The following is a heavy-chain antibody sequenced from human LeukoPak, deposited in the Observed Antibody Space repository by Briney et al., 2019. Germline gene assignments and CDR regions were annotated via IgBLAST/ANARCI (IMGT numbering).Heavy chain of an antibody. CDR3: ARDFLHGGV. D-gene: IGHD3-10*01. V-gene: IGHV3-74*01. CDR2: INTDGTTT. CDR1: GFTVSSNY. Sequence: GGSLRLSCAASGFTVSSNYMSWVRQAPGKGLEWVSRINTDGTTTSYADSVKGRFTISRDNAKNTLYLQMNSLRAEDTGVYYCARDFLHGGVWGQGTLVTVSS. J-gene: IGHJ4*02.